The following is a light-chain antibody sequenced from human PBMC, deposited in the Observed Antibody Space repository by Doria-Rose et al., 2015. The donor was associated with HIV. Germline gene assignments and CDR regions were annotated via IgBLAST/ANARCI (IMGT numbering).Light chain of an antibody. CDR1: QTVYSTY. CDR3: QQYSTSPET. J-gene: IGKJ1*01. V-gene: IGKV3-20*01. CDR2: DAT. Sequence: SPGERVTLSCRASQTVYSTYLAWYQHKPGQAPRLLIYDATRRATGIPDRFSGSGSGRDFTLTISRLEPEDFAVYYCQQYSTSPETFGQGTK.